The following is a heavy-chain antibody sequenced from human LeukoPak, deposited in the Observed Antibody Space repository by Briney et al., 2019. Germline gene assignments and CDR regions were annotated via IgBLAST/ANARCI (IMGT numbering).Heavy chain of an antibody. V-gene: IGHV3-21*01. Sequence: GGSLRLSCAASGFTFSSYSMNWGRQAPGKGLVWVSSISSSPSYIYYSDSVKGRFTNSRDNAKNSLYLQMNSLTAEDTAVYYCARDVVVVPDDFDYWGQGTLVTVSS. J-gene: IGHJ4*02. CDR2: ISSSPSYI. CDR1: GFTFSSYS. D-gene: IGHD2-15*01. CDR3: ARDVVVVPDDFDY.